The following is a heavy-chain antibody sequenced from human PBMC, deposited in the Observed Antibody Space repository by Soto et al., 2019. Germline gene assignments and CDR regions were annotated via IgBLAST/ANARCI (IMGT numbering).Heavy chain of an antibody. D-gene: IGHD2-15*01. V-gene: IGHV3-7*01. Sequence: GGSLRLSCAASGFTFSSYWMSWVRRAPGKGLEWVANIKQDGSEKYYVDSVKGRFTISRDNAKNSLYLQMNSLRAEDTAVYYCASRVGHSPYYYYYYMDVWGKGTTVTAP. CDR3: ASRVGHSPYYYYYYMDV. CDR2: IKQDGSEK. CDR1: GFTFSSYW. J-gene: IGHJ6*03.